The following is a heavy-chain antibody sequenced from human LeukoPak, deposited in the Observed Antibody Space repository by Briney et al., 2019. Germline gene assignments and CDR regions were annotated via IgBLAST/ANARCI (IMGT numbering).Heavy chain of an antibody. J-gene: IGHJ4*02. CDR3: ASATTSSSLPSLGY. CDR2: IIPIFGTA. Sequence: GSSVKVSCKASGGTFSSYAISWVRQAPGQGLEWMGGIIPIFGTANYAQKFQGRVTITAHKSTSTAYMELSSLRSEDTAVYYCASATTSSSLPSLGYWGQGTLVTVSS. CDR1: GGTFSSYA. V-gene: IGHV1-69*06. D-gene: IGHD2-2*01.